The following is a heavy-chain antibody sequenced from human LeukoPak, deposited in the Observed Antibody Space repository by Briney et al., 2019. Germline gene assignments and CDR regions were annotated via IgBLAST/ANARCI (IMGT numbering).Heavy chain of an antibody. V-gene: IGHV3-23*01. J-gene: IGHJ4*02. Sequence: PGGSLRLSCAASGFTFDDYAMHWVRQAPGEGPEWVSGISGSGGNTYYADSVKGRFTISRDNSQNTLYLQMNTLRAEDTAVYYCAKVVSGYHFDYWGQGTLVTVSS. CDR1: GFTFDDYA. CDR3: AKVVSGYHFDY. D-gene: IGHD5-12*01. CDR2: ISGSGGNT.